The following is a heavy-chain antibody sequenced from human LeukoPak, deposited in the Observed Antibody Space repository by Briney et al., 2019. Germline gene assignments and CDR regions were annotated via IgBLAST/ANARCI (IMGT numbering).Heavy chain of an antibody. CDR3: ASGRVAVASSSLDY. CDR2: ISYDGSNT. J-gene: IGHJ4*02. Sequence: GGTLRLSCAASGFTSSSYAMHWVRQAPGKGLEWEAVISYDGSNTHYADSVKGRFTFSRDNSKNTLYLQMTRLTAEDTPVYYCASGRVAVASSSLDYWGQGTLVTVSS. CDR1: GFTSSSYA. D-gene: IGHD6-19*01. V-gene: IGHV3-30*04.